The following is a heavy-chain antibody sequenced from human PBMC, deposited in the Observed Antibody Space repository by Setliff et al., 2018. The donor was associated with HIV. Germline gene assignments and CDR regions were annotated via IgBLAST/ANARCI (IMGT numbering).Heavy chain of an antibody. V-gene: IGHV4-59*08. CDR2: IYNGGIT. J-gene: IGHJ5*01. CDR3: ARHSPSDS. Sequence: SETLSLTCTVSGDSITNDYWTWIRQPPGKGLEWVGYIYNGGITSYNPSLKSRVTISADASKNQFSLKLKSVTAADTAVDFCARHSPSDSWGQGTLVTVSS. CDR1: GDSITNDY.